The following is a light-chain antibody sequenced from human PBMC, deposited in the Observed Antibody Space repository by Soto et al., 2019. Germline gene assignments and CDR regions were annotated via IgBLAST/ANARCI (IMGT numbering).Light chain of an antibody. J-gene: IGKJ4*01. CDR2: DVS. V-gene: IGKV3-20*01. Sequence: EIVLTQSPGTLSLSPGERATLSCRASQSVSSSYLAWYQQKPGQAPRLLIYDVSNRATGIPDRFSGSGSGTDFTLTISRLEPEDFAVYNCQQYGSSPLTFGGGTKVDI. CDR1: QSVSSSY. CDR3: QQYGSSPLT.